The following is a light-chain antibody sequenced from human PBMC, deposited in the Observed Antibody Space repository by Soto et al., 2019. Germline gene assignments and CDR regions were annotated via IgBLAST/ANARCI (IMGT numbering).Light chain of an antibody. V-gene: IGKV3-15*01. Sequence: EVVMTQSPATLSVSPGDTATLSCRARQSISSSLAWYQQKPGQPPRLLIYAASTRATGVPARFSGSGSGTEFTLTISRLQSEDFAVYYCQQYYNWRPRFGQGTKVDIK. CDR3: QQYYNWRPR. CDR2: AAS. CDR1: QSISSS. J-gene: IGKJ1*01.